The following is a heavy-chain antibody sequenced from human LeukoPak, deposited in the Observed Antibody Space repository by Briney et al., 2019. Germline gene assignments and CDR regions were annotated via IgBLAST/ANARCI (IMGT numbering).Heavy chain of an antibody. CDR3: ARDGPNYYDSSGAFDY. V-gene: IGHV3-66*01. CDR2: IYSGGST. Sequence: GGSLRLSCAASEFSVGSNYMTWVRQAPGKGLEWVSLIYSGGSTYYADSVKGRFTISRDNAKNSLYLQMNSLRAEDTAVYYCARDGPNYYDSSGAFDYWGQGTLVTVSS. J-gene: IGHJ4*02. CDR1: EFSVGSNY. D-gene: IGHD3-22*01.